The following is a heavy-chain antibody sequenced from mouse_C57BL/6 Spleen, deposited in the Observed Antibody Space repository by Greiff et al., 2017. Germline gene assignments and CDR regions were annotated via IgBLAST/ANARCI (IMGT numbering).Heavy chain of an antibody. J-gene: IGHJ1*03. CDR1: GYTFTSYW. CDR2: IDPSDSST. CDR3: ARTVTDHWYFDD. D-gene: IGHD2-1*01. Sequence: QVQLQQPGAELVMPGASVKLSCKASGYTFTSYWMHWVKQRPGQGLEWIGEIDPSDSSTNYNQKFKDKSTLTVDKSSSTAYMQLSSLTSEDSAVYYCARTVTDHWYFDDWGTGTTVTVSS. V-gene: IGHV1-69*01.